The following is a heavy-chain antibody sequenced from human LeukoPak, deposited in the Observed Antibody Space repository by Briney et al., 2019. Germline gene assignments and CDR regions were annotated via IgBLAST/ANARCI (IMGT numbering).Heavy chain of an antibody. V-gene: IGHV4-34*01. J-gene: IGHJ6*04. CDR2: INHSGST. CDR1: GGSSSGYY. Sequence: PSETLSLTCAVYGGSSSGYYWSWIRQPPGKGLEWIGEINHSGSTNYNPSLKSRVTISVDTSKNQFSLKLSSVTAADTAVYYCARGEDVVVPAAKQPLDVWGKGTTVTVSS. D-gene: IGHD2-2*01. CDR3: ARGEDVVVPAAKQPLDV.